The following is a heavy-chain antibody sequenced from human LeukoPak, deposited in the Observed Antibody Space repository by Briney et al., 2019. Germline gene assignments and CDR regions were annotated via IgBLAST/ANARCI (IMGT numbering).Heavy chain of an antibody. CDR2: IYPGDSDT. Sequence: GESLKISCKGSGYSFPSYWIAWVRQMPGKGLEWMGIIYPGDSDTTYSPSFQGQVTISADKSISTAYLQWNSPKASDTAMYFCARRRSSTLIDYWGQGTLVTVSS. CDR3: ARRRSSTLIDY. D-gene: IGHD3-10*01. J-gene: IGHJ4*02. V-gene: IGHV5-51*01. CDR1: GYSFPSYW.